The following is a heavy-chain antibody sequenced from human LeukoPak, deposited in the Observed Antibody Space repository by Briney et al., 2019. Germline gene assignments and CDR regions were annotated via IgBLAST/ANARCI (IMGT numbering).Heavy chain of an antibody. V-gene: IGHV3-9*01. J-gene: IGHJ4*02. CDR3: AKDLRGYSYGYDY. CDR2: ISWNSGSI. D-gene: IGHD5-18*01. CDR1: GFTFDDYA. Sequence: PGGSLRLSCAASGFTFDDYAMHWVRQAPGKGLEWVSGISWNSGSIGYADSVKGRFTISRDNSKNTLYLQMNSLRAEDTAVYYCAKDLRGYSYGYDYWGQGTLVTVSS.